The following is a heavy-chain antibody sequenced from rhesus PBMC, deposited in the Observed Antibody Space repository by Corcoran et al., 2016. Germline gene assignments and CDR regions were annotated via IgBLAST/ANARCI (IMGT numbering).Heavy chain of an antibody. CDR2: ISGSGGST. CDR3: AQAPVPARGFGVLTAPPGY. CDR1: GGSISSNW. V-gene: IGHV4-173*01. J-gene: IGHJ4*01. D-gene: IGHD2-15*01. Sequence: QLQLQESGPGLVKPSETLSLTCAVSGGSISSNWLSWIRPPPGTGLEWIGRISGSGGSTSYNPSLKSRVTISTDTSKNQLSLKLISVTAADTAVYYCAQAPVPARGFGVLTAPPGYWGQGVLVTVSS.